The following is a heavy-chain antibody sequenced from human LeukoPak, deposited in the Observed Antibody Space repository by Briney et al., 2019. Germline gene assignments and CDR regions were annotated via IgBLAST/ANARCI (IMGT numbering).Heavy chain of an antibody. CDR2: IVVGSGNT. CDR3: AAEGIVVI. CDR1: GFTFTSSA. D-gene: IGHD3-22*01. V-gene: IGHV1-58*02. Sequence: PVKLSCKASGFTFTSSAMQWVRHARGQRLEWIGWIVVGSGNTNYAQTFQERVTITRDMSTSTAYMELSSLRYEDTAVYYCAAEGIVVIWGQGTLVTVSS. J-gene: IGHJ4*02.